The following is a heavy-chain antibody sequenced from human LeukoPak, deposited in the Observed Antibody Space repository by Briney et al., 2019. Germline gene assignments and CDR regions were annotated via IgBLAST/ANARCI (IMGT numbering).Heavy chain of an antibody. D-gene: IGHD6-13*01. CDR2: ISYDGGKQ. Sequence: GGSLRLSCAASGFTFTTYAIHWVRQAPGKGLEWVAVISYDGGKQFYADSVKGRFTISRDNSRNTLFLQMNSLRVEDTAIYYCAWGGSSSWPGGAYDIWGQGTKVSVSS. CDR3: AWGGSSSWPGGAYDI. V-gene: IGHV3-30*04. J-gene: IGHJ3*02. CDR1: GFTFTTYA.